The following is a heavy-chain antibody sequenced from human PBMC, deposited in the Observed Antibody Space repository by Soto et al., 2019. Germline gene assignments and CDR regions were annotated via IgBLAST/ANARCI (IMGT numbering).Heavy chain of an antibody. J-gene: IGHJ3*02. V-gene: IGHV4-34*01. Sequence: SATQSRTAAGDWVSFRVYDSIWLREPTGKGLKWIGEINHSGSTNYNPSLKSRVTISVDTSKNQFSLKLSSVTAADTAVYYCARGGPLGYCSGGSCYTDAFDIWGQGTMVKVSS. D-gene: IGHD2-15*01. CDR1: WVSFRVYD. CDR3: ARGGPLGYCSGGSCYTDAFDI. CDR2: INHSGST.